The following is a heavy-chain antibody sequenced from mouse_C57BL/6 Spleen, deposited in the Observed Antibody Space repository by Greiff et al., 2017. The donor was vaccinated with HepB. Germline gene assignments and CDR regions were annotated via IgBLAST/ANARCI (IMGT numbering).Heavy chain of an antibody. CDR3: AREGITTLYYFDY. CDR1: GYTFTSYW. J-gene: IGHJ2*01. V-gene: IGHV1-72*01. CDR2: IDPNSGGT. D-gene: IGHD1-1*01. Sequence: QVQLQQPGAELVKPGASVKLSCKASGYTFTSYWMHWVKQRPGRGLEWIGRIDPNSGGTKYNEKFKSKATLTVDKPSSTAYIQLSSLTSEDSAVYYCAREGITTLYYFDYWGQGTTLTVSS.